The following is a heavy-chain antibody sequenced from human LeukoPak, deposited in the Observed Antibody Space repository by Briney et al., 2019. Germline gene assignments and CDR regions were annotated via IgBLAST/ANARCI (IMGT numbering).Heavy chain of an antibody. CDR1: GGSISSYY. Sequence: SETLSLTCSVSGGSISSYYWSWIRQPAGKGLEWIGRIYTSGSTNYNPSLKSRVTMSVDTSKNQFSLKLSSVTAADTAVYYCARGRQWLGIFDYWGQGTPVTVSS. CDR3: ARGRQWLGIFDY. D-gene: IGHD6-19*01. J-gene: IGHJ4*02. V-gene: IGHV4-4*07. CDR2: IYTSGST.